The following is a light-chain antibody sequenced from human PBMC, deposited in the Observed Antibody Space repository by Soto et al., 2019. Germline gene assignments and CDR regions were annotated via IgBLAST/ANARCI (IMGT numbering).Light chain of an antibody. Sequence: QSVLTQPPSASGTPGQRVTISCSGSSSNIGSNTVNWYQQLPGTAPKLLIYNNYQRPSGVPDRFSGSKSGTSASLAISGLQSEDEADYYCAAWDDSLNGRWVFGGGTQLTVL. CDR2: NNY. J-gene: IGLJ3*02. V-gene: IGLV1-44*01. CDR1: SSNIGSNT. CDR3: AAWDDSLNGRWV.